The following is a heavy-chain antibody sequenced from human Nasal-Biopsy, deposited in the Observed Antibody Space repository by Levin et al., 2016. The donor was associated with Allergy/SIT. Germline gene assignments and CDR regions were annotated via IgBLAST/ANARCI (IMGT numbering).Heavy chain of an antibody. V-gene: IGHV3-72*01. Sequence: GESLKISCVVSGFTFSDHYIDWVRQAPGKGLEWVGRSRDKGSSYTKEYAASVRGRFTISRDDSNSLYLQMNSLKTEDTAVYYCARACGRDKMIRGVGCFYGMDVWGQGTTVTVSS. CDR1: GFTFSDHY. D-gene: IGHD3-10*01. CDR2: SRDKGSSYTK. J-gene: IGHJ6*02. CDR3: ARACGRDKMIRGVGCFYGMDV.